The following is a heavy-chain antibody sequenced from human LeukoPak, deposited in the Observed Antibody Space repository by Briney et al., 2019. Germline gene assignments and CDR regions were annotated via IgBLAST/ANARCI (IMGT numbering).Heavy chain of an antibody. D-gene: IGHD1-26*01. V-gene: IGHV3-48*01. J-gene: IGHJ4*02. Sequence: TGGSLRLSCAASGFTFSSYSMNWVPQAPGKGLEWVSYITRSGSAKYYADAVKGRFTISRDNAKNSLYLQMNSLRAEDTAVYYCATQWELHPAFWGQGTLVTVSS. CDR2: ITRSGSAK. CDR1: GFTFSSYS. CDR3: ATQWELHPAF.